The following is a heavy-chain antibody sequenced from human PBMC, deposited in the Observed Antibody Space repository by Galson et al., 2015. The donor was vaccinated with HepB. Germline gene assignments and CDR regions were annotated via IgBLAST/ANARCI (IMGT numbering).Heavy chain of an antibody. V-gene: IGHV1-24*01. CDR1: GYTLTELS. CDR2: FDPEDGET. Sequence: SVKVSCKVSGYTLTELSMHWVRQAPGKGLEWMGGFDPEDGETIYAQKFQGRVTMTEDTSTDTAYMELSSLRSEDTAVYYCATDPGSSRGNSLGGYAFDIWGQGTMVTVSS. CDR3: ATDPGSSRGNSLGGYAFDI. J-gene: IGHJ3*02. D-gene: IGHD4-23*01.